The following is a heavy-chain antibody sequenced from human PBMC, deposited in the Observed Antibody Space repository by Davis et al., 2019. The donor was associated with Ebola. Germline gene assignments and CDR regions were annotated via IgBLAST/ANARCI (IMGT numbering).Heavy chain of an antibody. V-gene: IGHV1-69*06. Sequence: SVKVSCKASGGTFSSYAISWVRQAPGQGLEWMGGIIPIFGTANYAQKFQGRVTITADKSTSTAYMELSRLRSDDTAVYYCARDLEGRDSSSWSYYYYYMDVWGKGTTVTVSS. CDR3: ARDLEGRDSSSWSYYYYYMDV. CDR1: GGTFSSYA. D-gene: IGHD6-13*01. CDR2: IIPIFGTA. J-gene: IGHJ6*03.